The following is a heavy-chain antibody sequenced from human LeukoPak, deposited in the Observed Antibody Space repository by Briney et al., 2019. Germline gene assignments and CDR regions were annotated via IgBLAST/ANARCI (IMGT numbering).Heavy chain of an antibody. V-gene: IGHV4-34*01. Sequence: SETLSLTCAVYGGSFSGYYWSWIRPPPGKGLEWIGEINHSGSTNYNPSLKSRVTISVDTSKNQFSLKLSSVTAADTAVYYCARARRYYGSGSYHPPYNWFDPWGQGTLVTVSS. CDR3: ARARRYYGSGSYHPPYNWFDP. J-gene: IGHJ5*02. CDR2: INHSGST. CDR1: GGSFSGYY. D-gene: IGHD3-10*01.